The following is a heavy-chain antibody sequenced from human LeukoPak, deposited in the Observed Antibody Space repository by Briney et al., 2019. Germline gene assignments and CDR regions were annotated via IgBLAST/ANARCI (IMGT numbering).Heavy chain of an antibody. J-gene: IGHJ3*01. CDR1: GDSVSRTDAG. CDR2: TYYRSIWYKDDAGWYK. V-gene: IGHV6-1*01. CDR3: ARGGLVRGSINSLIAFDV. D-gene: IGHD3-10*01. Sequence: SQTLSLTCGISGDSVSRTDAGWSWIRQSPSRGLEWLGRTYYRSIWYKDDAGWYKDDAVSLKSRITINVDPVMNQFSLQLNSVTPEDTALYYCARGGLVRGSINSLIAFDVWGQGIMVTVSS.